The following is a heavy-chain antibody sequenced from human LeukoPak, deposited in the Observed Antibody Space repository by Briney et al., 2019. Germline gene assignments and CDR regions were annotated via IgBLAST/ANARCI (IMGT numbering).Heavy chain of an antibody. CDR2: IYYSGST. Sequence: PSETLSLTCTVSGGSISSSSYYWGWIRQPPGKGLEWIGSIYYSGSTYYNPSLKSRVTISVDTSKNQFSLKLSSVTAADTAVYYCATFWSGYYWLHYWGQGTLVTVSS. CDR1: GGSISSSSYY. J-gene: IGHJ4*02. V-gene: IGHV4-39*01. CDR3: ATFWSGYYWLHY. D-gene: IGHD3-3*01.